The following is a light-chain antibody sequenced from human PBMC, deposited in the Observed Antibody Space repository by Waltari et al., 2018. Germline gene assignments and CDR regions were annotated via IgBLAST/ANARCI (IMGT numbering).Light chain of an antibody. CDR1: PGAVTSGHY. CDR2: DTS. CDR3: LLSYSGARFWV. V-gene: IGLV7-46*01. Sequence: QAVVTQEPSLTVSPGGTVTLTCGSSPGAVTSGHYPSWFQQKPGQAPRTLIYDTSNKHSWTPARFSGSLLGGKAALTLSGAQPEDEAEYYCLLSYSGARFWVFGGGTKLTVL. J-gene: IGLJ3*02.